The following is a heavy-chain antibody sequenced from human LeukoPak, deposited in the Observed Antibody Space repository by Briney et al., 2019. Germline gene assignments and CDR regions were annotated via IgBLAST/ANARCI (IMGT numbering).Heavy chain of an antibody. V-gene: IGHV3-30*18. Sequence: PGRSLRLSCAASGFTFRSYGMHWVRQAPGKGLEWVAVISYDGSNKYYADSVKGRFTISRDSSKNTLYLQMNSLRAEDTAVYYCAKDHYDSSGYPPYYFDYWGQGTLVTVSS. J-gene: IGHJ4*02. D-gene: IGHD3-22*01. CDR2: ISYDGSNK. CDR1: GFTFRSYG. CDR3: AKDHYDSSGYPPYYFDY.